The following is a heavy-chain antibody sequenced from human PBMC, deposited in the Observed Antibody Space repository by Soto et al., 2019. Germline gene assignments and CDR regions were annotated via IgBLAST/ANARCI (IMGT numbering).Heavy chain of an antibody. D-gene: IGHD3-10*01. CDR1: GGSISSGGYS. CDR3: ARVPGP. J-gene: IGHJ5*02. V-gene: IGHV4-30-2*01. CDR2: IYHSVST. Sequence: SETLSLTCAVSGGSISSGGYSWSWIRQPPGKGLEWIGYIYHSVSTYYNPSLKSRVTISVDRSKNQFSLKLSSVTAADTDVYYCARVPGPWGQRTLVPVSA.